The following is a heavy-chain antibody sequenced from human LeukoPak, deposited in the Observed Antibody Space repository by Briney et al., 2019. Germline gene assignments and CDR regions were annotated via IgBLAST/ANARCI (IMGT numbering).Heavy chain of an antibody. V-gene: IGHV1-2*02. D-gene: IGHD3-9*01. CDR2: INPNSGRT. CDR1: GYSFIDYY. CDR3: ARDSSDILTGYYHF. Sequence: ASVKVSCKTSGYSFIDYYLHWVRQAPGQGLEWMGWINPNSGRTHYAPKFQGKVTLTTDTSITTAYMELSSLISGDTALYYCARDSSDILTGYYHFWGQGTLVTVSS. J-gene: IGHJ4*02.